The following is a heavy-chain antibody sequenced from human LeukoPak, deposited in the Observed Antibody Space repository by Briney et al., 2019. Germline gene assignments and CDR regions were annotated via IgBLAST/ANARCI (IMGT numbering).Heavy chain of an antibody. J-gene: IGHJ4*02. CDR3: ARSLWFGEVLPFDY. Sequence: SETLSLTCVVHGGSFSGYYWSWIRQPPGKGLEWIGEIKHSGSTNYNPSLKSRVTISVDTSKNQFSLKLTSVTAADTAVYYCARSLWFGEVLPFDYWGQGTLVTVSS. CDR1: GGSFSGYY. D-gene: IGHD3-10*01. CDR2: IKHSGST. V-gene: IGHV4-34*01.